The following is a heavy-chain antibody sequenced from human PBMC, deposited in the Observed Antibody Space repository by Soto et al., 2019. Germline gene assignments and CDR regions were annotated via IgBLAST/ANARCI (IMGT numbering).Heavy chain of an antibody. D-gene: IGHD2-15*01. CDR3: ARDRYCSGGSCYSALGNWFDP. V-gene: IGHV4-31*03. J-gene: IGHJ5*02. CDR1: GGSISSGGYY. CDR2: IYYSGST. Sequence: SETLSLPCTVSGGSISSGGYYWRWIRQHPGKGLEWIGYIYYSGSTYYNPSLKSRVTISVDTSKNQFSLKLSSVTAADTAVYYCARDRYCSGGSCYSALGNWFDPWGQGTLVTVSS.